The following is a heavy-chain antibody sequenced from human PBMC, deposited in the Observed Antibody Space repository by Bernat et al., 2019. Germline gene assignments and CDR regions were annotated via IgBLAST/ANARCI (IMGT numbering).Heavy chain of an antibody. CDR3: ARHPWSSGSLPYFDY. CDR1: GFTYSSYS. Sequence: EVQLVESGGGLVKPGGSLRLSCAASGFTYSSYSMNWVRQAPGKGLGWVSSISSSSSYIYYAESMKGRFTISRDNAKNSLYLHMNSLRAEDTAVYYCARHPWSSGSLPYFDYWGQGTLVTVSS. J-gene: IGHJ4*02. CDR2: ISSSSSYI. D-gene: IGHD3-22*01. V-gene: IGHV3-21*01.